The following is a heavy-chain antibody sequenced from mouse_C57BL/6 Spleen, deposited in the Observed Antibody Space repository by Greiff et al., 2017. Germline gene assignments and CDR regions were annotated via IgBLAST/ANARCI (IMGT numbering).Heavy chain of an antibody. CDR3: AREEGYYGSSSFDY. CDR1: GYSFTGYY. Sequence: VQLQQSGPELVKPGASVKISCKASGYSFTGYYMNWVKQSPEKSLEWIGEINPSTGGTTYNQKFKAKATLTVDKSSSTAYMQLKSLTSEDSAVYYCAREEGYYGSSSFDYWGQGTTLTVSS. J-gene: IGHJ2*01. CDR2: INPSTGGT. D-gene: IGHD1-1*01. V-gene: IGHV1-42*01.